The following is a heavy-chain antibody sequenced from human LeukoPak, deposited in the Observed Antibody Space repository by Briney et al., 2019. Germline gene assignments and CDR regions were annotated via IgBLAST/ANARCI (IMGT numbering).Heavy chain of an antibody. V-gene: IGHV4-59*08. Sequence: SETLSLTCTVSGGSISSYYWSWIRQPPGKGLEWIGYIYYSGSTNYNPSLKSRVTISVDTSKNQFSLKLSSVTAADTAVYYCARQSSSWLGSWFDPWGQGTQVTVSS. CDR2: IYYSGST. CDR3: ARQSSSWLGSWFDP. J-gene: IGHJ5*02. CDR1: GGSISSYY. D-gene: IGHD6-13*01.